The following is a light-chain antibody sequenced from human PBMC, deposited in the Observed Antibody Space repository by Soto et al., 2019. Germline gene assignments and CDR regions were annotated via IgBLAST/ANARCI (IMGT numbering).Light chain of an antibody. CDR2: EVS. CDR3: SSYTISITV. V-gene: IGLV2-14*01. CDR1: SSDVGSYNY. J-gene: IGLJ1*01. Sequence: QSALTQPASVSGSPGQSITSSCTGTSSDVGSYNYVSWYQRHPGKAPKLMIYEVSNRPSGVSNRFSGSKSGNTASLTISGLQAEDEADYYCSSYTISITVFGTGTKVTVL.